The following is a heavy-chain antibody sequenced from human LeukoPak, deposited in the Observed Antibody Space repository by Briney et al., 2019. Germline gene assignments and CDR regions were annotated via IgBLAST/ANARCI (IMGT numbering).Heavy chain of an antibody. Sequence: GGSLRLSCEASGFTFNNYVMTWVRQAPGKGLEWVSSISASAAMTYYADSVKGRFTVSRDNSNNRLYLQMSGLTAADTAVYYCAKDRSIGTYYTFDHWGQGTLVTVSS. V-gene: IGHV3-23*01. J-gene: IGHJ4*02. D-gene: IGHD1-26*01. CDR3: AKDRSIGTYYTFDH. CDR2: ISASAAMT. CDR1: GFTFNNYV.